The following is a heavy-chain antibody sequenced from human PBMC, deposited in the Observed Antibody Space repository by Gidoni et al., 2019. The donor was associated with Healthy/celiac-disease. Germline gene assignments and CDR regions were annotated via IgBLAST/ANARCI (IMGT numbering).Heavy chain of an antibody. V-gene: IGHV3-30*18. J-gene: IGHJ4*02. CDR2: ISYDGSNK. D-gene: IGHD4-17*01. CDR3: AKDGGVGYGGNSPQDLTFDY. CDR1: GFPFSSYG. Sequence: QVQLVESGGGVVQPGRSLRLSCAASGFPFSSYGLHWVRQAPGKGLDWVAVISYDGSNKYYADSVKGRFTISRDNSKNTLYLQMNSLRAEDTAVYYCAKDGGVGYGGNSPQDLTFDYWGQGTLVTVSS.